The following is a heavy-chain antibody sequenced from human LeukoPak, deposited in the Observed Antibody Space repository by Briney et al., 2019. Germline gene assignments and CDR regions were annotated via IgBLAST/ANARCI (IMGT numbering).Heavy chain of an antibody. V-gene: IGHV1-69*13. CDR1: GGTFSGYA. CDR2: IIPIFGTA. CDR3: ARVPRAPNYYGSGSYYWYFDY. Sequence: SVKVSCKASGGTFSGYAISWVRQAPGQGLEWMGGIIPIFGTANYAQKFQGRVTITADESTSTAYMELSSLRSEDTAVYYCARVPRAPNYYGSGSYYWYFDYWGQGTLVTVSS. D-gene: IGHD3-10*01. J-gene: IGHJ4*02.